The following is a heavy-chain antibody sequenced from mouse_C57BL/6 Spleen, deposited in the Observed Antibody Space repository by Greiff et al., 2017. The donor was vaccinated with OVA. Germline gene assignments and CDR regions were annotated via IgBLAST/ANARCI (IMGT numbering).Heavy chain of an antibody. J-gene: IGHJ2*01. CDR1: GYTFTSYW. CDR2: IYPGNSDT. CDR3: TRSGEYDGYFGDY. D-gene: IGHD2-3*01. V-gene: IGHV1-5*01. Sequence: EVQLQQSGTVLARPGASVKMSCKTSGYTFTSYWMHWVKQRPGQGLEWIGAIYPGNSDTSYNQKFKGKAKLTAVTSASTAYMELSSLTNEDSAVYYCTRSGEYDGYFGDYWGQGTTLTVSS.